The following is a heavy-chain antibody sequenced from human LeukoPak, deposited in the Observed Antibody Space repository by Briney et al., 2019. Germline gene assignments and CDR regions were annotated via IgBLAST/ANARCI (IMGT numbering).Heavy chain of an antibody. J-gene: IGHJ6*02. Sequence: PGGSLRLSCAAYEFTFSIYNMNWVRQAPGKGLEWVSYISSSGSTMYYADSVRGRITISRVNAKKSLFLQMNSLRAEDTAVYYCARDYYGSGSYYNAYYGMDVWGQGTTVTVSS. V-gene: IGHV3-48*03. CDR2: ISSSGSTM. D-gene: IGHD3-10*01. CDR3: ARDYYGSGSYYNAYYGMDV. CDR1: EFTFSIYN.